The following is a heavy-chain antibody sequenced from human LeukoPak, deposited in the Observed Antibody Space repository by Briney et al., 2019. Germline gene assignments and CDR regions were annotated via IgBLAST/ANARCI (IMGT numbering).Heavy chain of an antibody. CDR1: GFTFNNFG. CDR2: ISYDGSKK. V-gene: IGHV3-30*18. J-gene: IGHJ4*02. CDR3: VKGRYTGSSFFDY. D-gene: IGHD3-10*01. Sequence: GGSLRLSCAASGFTFNNFGMHWVRQAPGKGLEWVALISYDGSKKYYSGSVEGRFTISRDNSKNTLSLQMNSLRPEDTAVYHCVKGRYTGSSFFDYWGQGTLVTVSS.